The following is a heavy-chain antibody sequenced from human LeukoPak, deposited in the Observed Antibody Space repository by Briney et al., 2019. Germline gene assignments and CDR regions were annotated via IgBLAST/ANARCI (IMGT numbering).Heavy chain of an antibody. J-gene: IGHJ6*02. Sequence: GESLKISCKGSGYSFTSYWISWVRQMPGKGLEWMGRIDPSDSYTNYSPSFQGHVTISADKSISTAYLQWSSLKASDTAMYYCARLSSSWYREDYYGMDVWGQGTTVTVSS. CDR3: ARLSSSWYREDYYGMDV. CDR1: GYSFTSYW. D-gene: IGHD6-13*01. V-gene: IGHV5-10-1*01. CDR2: IDPSDSYT.